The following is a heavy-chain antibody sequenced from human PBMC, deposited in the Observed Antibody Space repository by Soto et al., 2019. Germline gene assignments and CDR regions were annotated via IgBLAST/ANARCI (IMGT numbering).Heavy chain of an antibody. CDR2: IKQDGSEK. Sequence: ESGGDLVQPGGTVRLSCAASGFTFSSYWMTWVRQAPGKGLEWVANIKQDGSEKHYVDSVKGRFAISRENAKNSLYLRMNSLRIEDTAVYYCARPGGYTYGQIDSWGQGTLVTVSS. CDR1: GFTFSSYW. D-gene: IGHD5-12*01. V-gene: IGHV3-7*03. CDR3: ARPGGYTYGQIDS. J-gene: IGHJ4*02.